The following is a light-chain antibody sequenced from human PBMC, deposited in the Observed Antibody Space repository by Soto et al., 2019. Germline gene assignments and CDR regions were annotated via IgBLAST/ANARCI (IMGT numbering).Light chain of an antibody. CDR1: SSDVGAFNY. CDR3: SSYTSKSSLI. CDR2: DVS. J-gene: IGLJ2*01. V-gene: IGLV2-14*03. Sequence: QSALTQPASVSGSPGQAITISCSGTSSDVGAFNYVSWYQQHPGKAPKLMIYDVSNRPSGVSNRFSGSKSGNTASLTISGLRAEDEADYYCSSYTSKSSLIFGGGTKVTVL.